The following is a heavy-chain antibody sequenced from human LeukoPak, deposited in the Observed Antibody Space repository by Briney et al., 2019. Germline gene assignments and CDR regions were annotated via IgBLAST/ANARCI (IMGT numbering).Heavy chain of an antibody. CDR1: GGSFSGYY. J-gene: IGHJ5*02. Sequence: SETLSLTCAVYGGSFSGYYWSWIRQPPGKGLEWIGEINHSGSTNYNPSLKSRVTISVDTSKNQFSLKLSSVTAAYTAVYYCARATTYYDFWSGYQNWFDPWGQGTLVTVSS. V-gene: IGHV4-34*01. CDR2: INHSGST. CDR3: ARATTYYDFWSGYQNWFDP. D-gene: IGHD3-3*01.